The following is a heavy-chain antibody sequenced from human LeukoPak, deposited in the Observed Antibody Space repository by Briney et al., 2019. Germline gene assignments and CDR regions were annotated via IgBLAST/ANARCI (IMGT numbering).Heavy chain of an antibody. CDR3: ARGRYLHSVRGVIRPFDY. J-gene: IGHJ4*02. V-gene: IGHV4-34*01. CDR2: INHSGST. D-gene: IGHD3-10*01. CDR1: GGSFSGYY. Sequence: PSETLSLTCAVYGGSFSGYYWSWIRQPPGKGLEWIGEINHSGSTNYNPSLKSRVTISVDTSKNQFSLKLSSVTAADTAVYYCARGRYLHSVRGVIRPFDYWGQGTLVTVSS.